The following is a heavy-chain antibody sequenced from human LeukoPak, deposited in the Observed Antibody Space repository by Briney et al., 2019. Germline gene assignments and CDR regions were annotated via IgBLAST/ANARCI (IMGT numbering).Heavy chain of an antibody. V-gene: IGHV3-23*01. Sequence: GGSLRLSCAASGFTFSSYAMSWVRQAPGKGLEWVSAISGSGGSTYYAVCVRGRFTISRHNSKNTPYLQMNSLRAEDMAVYYCAKELPGVGVNWFDPWGQGTLVTVSS. CDR2: ISGSGGST. D-gene: IGHD2-21*01. CDR3: AKELPGVGVNWFDP. J-gene: IGHJ5*02. CDR1: GFTFSSYA.